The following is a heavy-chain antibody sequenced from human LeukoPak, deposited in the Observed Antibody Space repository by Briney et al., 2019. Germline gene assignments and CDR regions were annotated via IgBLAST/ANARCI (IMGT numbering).Heavy chain of an antibody. D-gene: IGHD6-19*01. CDR3: ARGRLVRGYYFDY. Sequence: SSETLSLTRTVPGGSISSYYWSWIRQPPGKGLEWIGYIYYSGSTNYNPSLKSRVTISVDTSKNQFSLKLSSVTAADTAVYYCARGRLVRGYYFDYWGQGTLVTVSS. CDR1: GGSISSYY. J-gene: IGHJ4*02. CDR2: IYYSGST. V-gene: IGHV4-59*01.